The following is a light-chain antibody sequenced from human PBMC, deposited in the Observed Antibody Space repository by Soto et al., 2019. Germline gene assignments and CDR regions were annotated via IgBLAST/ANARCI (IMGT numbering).Light chain of an antibody. CDR1: SSNIGAGYD. J-gene: IGLJ3*02. CDR3: QSYDSSLSGLWV. CDR2: GNS. V-gene: IGLV1-40*01. Sequence: QSVLTQPPSVSGAPGQRVTISCTGSSSNIGAGYDVHWYQQLPGTAPKLLIYGNSNRPSGVPDRFSGSKSGTSASLAITGLKAEDEADYSCQSYDSSLSGLWVFGGGTKLTVL.